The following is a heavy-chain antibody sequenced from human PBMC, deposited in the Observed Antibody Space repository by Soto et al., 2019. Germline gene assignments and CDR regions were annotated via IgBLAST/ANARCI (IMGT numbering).Heavy chain of an antibody. CDR2: ISYNSGVM. V-gene: IGHV3-9*01. Sequence: LRLSCASSVFTLEHYAMHWFRQAPGEGLQWVAGISYNSGVMDYAASVKGRFTISRDNTRNSLFLQLNSLTTDDTAFYYCAKDYGGSHWIDSWGLGVLVT. J-gene: IGHJ5*01. CDR1: VFTLEHYA. D-gene: IGHD2-15*01. CDR3: AKDYGGSHWIDS.